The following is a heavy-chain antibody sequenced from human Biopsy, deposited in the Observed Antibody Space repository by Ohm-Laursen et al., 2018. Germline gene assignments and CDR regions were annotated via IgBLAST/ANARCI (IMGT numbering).Heavy chain of an antibody. Sequence: SLRLSCAASRFTFSRYWMNWVRQAPGKGLEWVANINQDGSVKYFADSVKGRFTISRDNAENSMYLQMSSLTVDDTAVYYCARDERWGQGTLVTVSS. CDR1: RFTFSRYW. V-gene: IGHV3-7*01. J-gene: IGHJ4*02. CDR3: ARDER. D-gene: IGHD5-24*01. CDR2: INQDGSVK.